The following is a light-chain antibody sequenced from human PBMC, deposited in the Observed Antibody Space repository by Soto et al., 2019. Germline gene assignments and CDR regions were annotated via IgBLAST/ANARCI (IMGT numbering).Light chain of an antibody. J-gene: IGKJ1*01. CDR2: ATD. Sequence: DIQMTQSPSSLSESIGDRVTITCLASQTVTNYLNWYQQQSGKAPKLLIYATDTLQSGVPSRFSGSGSGTDYTLTISSLQPEDFATYYCQQSYNTPQTFGQGTNVDIK. CDR3: QQSYNTPQT. CDR1: QTVTNY. V-gene: IGKV1-39*01.